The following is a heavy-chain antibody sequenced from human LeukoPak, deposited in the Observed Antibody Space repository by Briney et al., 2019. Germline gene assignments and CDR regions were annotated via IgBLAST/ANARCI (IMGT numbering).Heavy chain of an antibody. CDR2: IYYSGST. Sequence: SRSLSLTCAVSGGSLRISSYYWGWGRQPPGKWLEWIGSIYYSGSTYYNASLKSRGTISVDTSKTQFSLKLHSVTAADTTVYFCARQVVAVAGTGYFDYWGQGTLVTVSS. J-gene: IGHJ4*02. D-gene: IGHD6-19*01. V-gene: IGHV4-39*01. CDR3: ARQVVAVAGTGYFDY. CDR1: GGSLRISSYY.